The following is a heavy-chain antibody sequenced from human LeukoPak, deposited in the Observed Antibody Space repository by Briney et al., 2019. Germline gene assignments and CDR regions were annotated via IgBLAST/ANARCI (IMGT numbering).Heavy chain of an antibody. CDR3: ARGYSSSWYDAFDI. J-gene: IGHJ3*02. Sequence: SQTLSLTCAISGDSVSSSIAAWNWIRQSPSRGLEWLGRTYYRSKWYSDYALSVKSRITINPDTSKNQFSLQLNSVTPEDTAVYYCARGYSSSWYDAFDIWGQGTMVTVSS. D-gene: IGHD6-13*01. V-gene: IGHV6-1*01. CDR2: TYYRSKWYS. CDR1: GDSVSSSIAA.